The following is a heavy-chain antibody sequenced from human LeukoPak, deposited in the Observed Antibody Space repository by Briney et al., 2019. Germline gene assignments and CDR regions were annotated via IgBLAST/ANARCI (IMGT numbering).Heavy chain of an antibody. CDR1: GFTFSNFG. J-gene: IGHJ5*02. CDR2: IWYDGSNK. Sequence: GGSLRLSCVASGFTFSNFGMHWVRQAPGKGLERVAVIWYDGSNKYYADSVKGRFAISRDDSKNTLYLQMNSLRVEDTAVYYCARDRSVLWFDPWGQGTLVTVSS. D-gene: IGHD3-10*02. CDR3: ARDRSVLWFDP. V-gene: IGHV3-33*01.